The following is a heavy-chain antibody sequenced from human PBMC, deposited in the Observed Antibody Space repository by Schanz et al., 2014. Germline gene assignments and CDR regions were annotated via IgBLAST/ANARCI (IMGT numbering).Heavy chain of an antibody. J-gene: IGHJ4*02. CDR1: GGTFSSDT. CDR2: IVPIAGIT. D-gene: IGHD2-15*01. V-gene: IGHV1-69*08. CDR3: VKDDRGDVVVVAANY. Sequence: QVQLVQSGAEVKKPGSSVKVSCKASGGTFSSDTFSWVRQAPGQGLEWMGRIVPIAGITNYAQRFQGRVTITADKPSDTAYMELSSLRAEDTAVYYCVKDDRGDVVVVAANYWGQGAQVIVSS.